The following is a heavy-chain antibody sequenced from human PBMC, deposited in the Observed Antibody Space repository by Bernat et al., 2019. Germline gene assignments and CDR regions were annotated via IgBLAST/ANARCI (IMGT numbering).Heavy chain of an antibody. Sequence: VHLVESGGGVVQPGGSLRLSCAASGFTFSSYAMSWVRQAPGKGLEWVSAISGSGGSTYYADSVKGRFTISRDNSKNTLYLQMNSLRAEDTAVYYCAKCPIRPTEFDYWGQGTLVTVSS. V-gene: IGHV3-23*04. J-gene: IGHJ4*02. CDR2: ISGSGGST. CDR1: GFTFSSYA. CDR3: AKCPIRPTEFDY.